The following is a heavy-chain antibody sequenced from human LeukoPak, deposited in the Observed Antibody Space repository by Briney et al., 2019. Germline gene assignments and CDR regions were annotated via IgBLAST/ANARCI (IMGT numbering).Heavy chain of an antibody. J-gene: IGHJ1*01. Sequence: SETLSLTCAVSGGSISSSNWWSWVRQPPGMGLEWIGEVDHSGSTKYNPSLKSRVTISADAPKNQFSLKLRSVTAADTAIYYCARDGGYCSGGTCYSFFQHWGQGNLVTVSS. D-gene: IGHD2-15*01. CDR1: GGSISSSNW. CDR3: ARDGGYCSGGTCYSFFQH. V-gene: IGHV4-4*02. CDR2: VDHSGST.